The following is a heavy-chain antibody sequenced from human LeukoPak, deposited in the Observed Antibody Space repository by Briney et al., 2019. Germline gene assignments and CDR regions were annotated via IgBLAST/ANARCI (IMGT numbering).Heavy chain of an antibody. D-gene: IGHD3-9*01. CDR2: ISGSGGST. V-gene: IGHV3-23*01. J-gene: IGHJ4*02. CDR1: GFTFSSYA. CDR3: AKEGSTNYDILTGYYPPLYFDY. Sequence: GSLRLSCAASGFTFSSYAMSWVRQAPGKGLEWVSAISGSGGSTYYADSVKGRFTISRDNSKNTLYLQMNSLRAEDTAVYYCAKEGSTNYDILTGYYPPLYFDYWGQGTLVTVSS.